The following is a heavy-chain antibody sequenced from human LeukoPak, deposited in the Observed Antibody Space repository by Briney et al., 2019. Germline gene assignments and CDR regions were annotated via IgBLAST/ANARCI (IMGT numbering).Heavy chain of an antibody. V-gene: IGHV4-59*01. J-gene: IGHJ3*02. CDR3: ARIPGYSYGYDAFDI. Sequence: SETLSLTCTVSGGSISSYYWSWIRQPPGKGLEWIGYIYYSGSTNYNPSLKSRVTISVDTSKNQFSLKLSSVTAADTAVYYCARIPGYSYGYDAFDIWGQGTIVTVSS. D-gene: IGHD5-18*01. CDR2: IYYSGST. CDR1: GGSISSYY.